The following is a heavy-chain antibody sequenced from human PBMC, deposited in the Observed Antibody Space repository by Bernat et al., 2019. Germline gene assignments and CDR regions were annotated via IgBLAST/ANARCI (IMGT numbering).Heavy chain of an antibody. CDR2: ISGSGGST. CDR1: GFTFSSYA. V-gene: IGHV3-23*01. D-gene: IGHD6-19*01. Sequence: EVQLLESGGGLVQPGGSLRLSCAASGFTFSSYAMSWVRQAPGKGLEWVSAISGSGGSTYYADSVKGRFTISRDNSKNTLYLQMNSLRAEDTAVYCCSSSGWYRLGMDVWGQGTTVTVSS. CDR3: SSSGWYRLGMDV. J-gene: IGHJ6*02.